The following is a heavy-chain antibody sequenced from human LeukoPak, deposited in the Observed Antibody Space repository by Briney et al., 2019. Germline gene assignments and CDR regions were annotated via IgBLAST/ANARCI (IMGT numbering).Heavy chain of an antibody. V-gene: IGHV3-30-3*01. CDR3: ASFGYSSSSGNDY. CDR2: ISYDGSNK. CDR1: GFTFSSYA. Sequence: PGVSLRLSCAASGFTFSSYAMHWVRQAPGKGLEWVAVISYDGSNKYYADSVKGRFTISRDNSKNTLYLQMNSLRAEDTAVYYCASFGYSSSSGNDYWGQGTLVTVSS. D-gene: IGHD6-6*01. J-gene: IGHJ4*02.